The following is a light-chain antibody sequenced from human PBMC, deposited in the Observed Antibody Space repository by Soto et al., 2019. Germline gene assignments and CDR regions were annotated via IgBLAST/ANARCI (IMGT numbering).Light chain of an antibody. Sequence: EVVMTQSPGTLSLSPGERATPSCWASQSVSSSYLAWYQQKPGQPPRLLIYGASSRATGIPVRFSGSGSGTDFTLTISSLQSEDFAVYYCQQYGSSPPVTFGPGTKLEIK. CDR1: QSVSSSY. V-gene: IGKV3-20*01. J-gene: IGKJ2*01. CDR2: GAS. CDR3: QQYGSSPPVT.